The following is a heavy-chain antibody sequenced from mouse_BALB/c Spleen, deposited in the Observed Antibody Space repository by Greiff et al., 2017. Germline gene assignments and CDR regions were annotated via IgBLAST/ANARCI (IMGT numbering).Heavy chain of an antibody. D-gene: IGHD2-1*01. CDR3: AREGGNWTPYAMDY. V-gene: IGHV1S137*01. Sequence: QVQLKESGAELVRPGVSVKISCKGSGYTFTDYAMHWVKQSHAKSLEWIGVISTYYGDASYNQKFKGKATMTVDKSSSTAYMELARLTSEDSAIYYCAREGGNWTPYAMDYWGQGTSVTVS. CDR1: GYTFTDYA. J-gene: IGHJ4*01. CDR2: ISTYYGDA.